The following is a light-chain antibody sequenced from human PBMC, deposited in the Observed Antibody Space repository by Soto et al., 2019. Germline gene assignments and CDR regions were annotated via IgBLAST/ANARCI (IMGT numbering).Light chain of an antibody. CDR1: GSSIGTNT. CDR2: GNN. J-gene: IGLJ2*01. Sequence: QSVLTQPPSASGTPGQRVTISCSGSGSSIGTNTVNWYRQLPGTAPKLLIYGNNQRPSGVPDRFSGSKSGTSASLAISGLQSEDVADYYCAAWDGSLNNVLFGGGTKVTV. V-gene: IGLV1-44*01. CDR3: AAWDGSLNNVL.